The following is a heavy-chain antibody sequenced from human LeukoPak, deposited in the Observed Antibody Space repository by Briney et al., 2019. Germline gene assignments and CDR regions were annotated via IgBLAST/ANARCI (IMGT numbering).Heavy chain of an antibody. V-gene: IGHV1-18*01. CDR2: ISAYNGNT. D-gene: IGHD6-6*01. CDR1: GYTFTSYG. CDR3: ARVYGGSSSSLVPGYYYMDV. J-gene: IGHJ6*03. Sequence: EASVKVSCKASGYTFTSYGISWVRQAPGQGLEWMGWISAYNGNTNYAQKLQGRVTMTTDTSTSTAYMELRSLRSDDTAVYYCARVYGGSSSSLVPGYYYMDVWGKGTTVTVSS.